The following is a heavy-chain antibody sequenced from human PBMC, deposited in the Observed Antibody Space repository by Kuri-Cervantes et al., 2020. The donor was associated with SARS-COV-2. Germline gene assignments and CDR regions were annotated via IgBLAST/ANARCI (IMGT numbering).Heavy chain of an antibody. D-gene: IGHD7-27*01. CDR3: ARDLRMGKSLEH. CDR2: ISNSGSTI. J-gene: IGHJ4*02. V-gene: IGHV3-48*04. CDR1: GFTFNNYG. Sequence: GESLKISCAASGFTFNNYGMHWVRQAPGKGLEWVSYISNSGSTIHYADSVKGRFTISRDNAKNSVYLQMNSLRAEDTAMYYCARDLRMGKSLEHWGQGTLVTVSS.